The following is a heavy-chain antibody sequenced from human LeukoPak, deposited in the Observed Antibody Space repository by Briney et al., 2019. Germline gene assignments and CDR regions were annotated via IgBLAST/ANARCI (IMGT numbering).Heavy chain of an antibody. V-gene: IGHV3-13*01. CDR3: ARGQEAGRFDP. Sequence: GGSLRLSCAASGFTFSSYAMSWVRQAPGKGLEWVSAIGTAGDTYYPGSVKGRFTISRENAKNSLYLQMNSLRAGDTAVYYCARGQEAGRFDPWGQGTLVTVSS. J-gene: IGHJ5*02. CDR1: GFTFSSYA. CDR2: IGTAGDT.